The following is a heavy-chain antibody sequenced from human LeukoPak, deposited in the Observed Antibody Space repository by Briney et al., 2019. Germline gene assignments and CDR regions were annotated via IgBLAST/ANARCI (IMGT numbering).Heavy chain of an antibody. Sequence: PSETLSLTCTVAGGSISSYYWSWIRQPAGKGLEWIGRIYTRGRTNYTPSLKSRLPMSVHPSKNQFSLKLSSVTAADTAVYYCARESQWLGLIYFDYWGQGTLVTVSS. V-gene: IGHV4-4*07. CDR3: ARESQWLGLIYFDY. CDR1: GGSISSYY. CDR2: IYTRGRT. J-gene: IGHJ4*02. D-gene: IGHD6-19*01.